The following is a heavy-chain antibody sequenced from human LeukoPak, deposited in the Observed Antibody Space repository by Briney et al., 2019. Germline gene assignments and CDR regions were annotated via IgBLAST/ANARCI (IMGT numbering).Heavy chain of an antibody. V-gene: IGHV3-43*02. Sequence: GGSLRLSCAASGFTFDDYAMHWVRQAPGKGLDWVSLISGDGDNTYYADSVKGRFTISRDNSKNTLYLQMNSLRAEDTAVYYCARGRGDGYNLLSYYYYYYGMDVWGQGTTVTVSS. CDR2: ISGDGDNT. CDR1: GFTFDDYA. J-gene: IGHJ6*02. CDR3: ARGRGDGYNLLSYYYYYYGMDV. D-gene: IGHD5-24*01.